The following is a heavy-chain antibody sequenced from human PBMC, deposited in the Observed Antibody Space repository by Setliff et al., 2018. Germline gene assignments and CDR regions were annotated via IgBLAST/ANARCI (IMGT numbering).Heavy chain of an antibody. CDR2: MNPNSGNT. Sequence: GASVKVSCKASGYTFTSYDINWVRQATGQGLEWMGWMNPNSGNTGYAQKFQGRVTMTRNTSISTAYMELSSLRSEDTAVYYCARGIVVVGADLGGFPPWFDPWGQGTLVTVSS. CDR3: ARGIVVVGADLGGFPPWFDP. CDR1: GYTFTSYD. J-gene: IGHJ5*02. D-gene: IGHD2-15*01. V-gene: IGHV1-8*01.